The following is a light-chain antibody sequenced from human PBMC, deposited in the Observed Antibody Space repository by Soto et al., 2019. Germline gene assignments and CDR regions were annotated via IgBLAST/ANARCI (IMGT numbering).Light chain of an antibody. V-gene: IGKV3-15*01. CDR3: QQYDNWPSVT. Sequence: IVMTQSPATLSVSPGERATLSCRASQSVGRSLAWYQQKPGQAPRLLIYGTSARAPGIPATFSGSGSGTEFTLTISSLQSEDFAMYYCQQYDNWPSVTFGGGTKVEIK. J-gene: IGKJ4*01. CDR1: QSVGRS. CDR2: GTS.